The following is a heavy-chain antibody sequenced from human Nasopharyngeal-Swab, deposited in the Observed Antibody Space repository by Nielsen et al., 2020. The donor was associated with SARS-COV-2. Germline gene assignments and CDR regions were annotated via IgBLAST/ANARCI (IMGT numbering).Heavy chain of an antibody. CDR3: ARVKDTAMVKFIDY. J-gene: IGHJ4*02. Sequence: GECLKIFCKGFGYSFNSYWISWVRQMPGKGLEWMGRIDPSDSYTNYSPSFQGHVTISADKSISTAYLQWSSLKASDTAMYYCARVKDTAMVKFIDYWGQGTPVTVSS. CDR1: GYSFNSYW. CDR2: IDPSDSYT. V-gene: IGHV5-10-1*01. D-gene: IGHD5-18*01.